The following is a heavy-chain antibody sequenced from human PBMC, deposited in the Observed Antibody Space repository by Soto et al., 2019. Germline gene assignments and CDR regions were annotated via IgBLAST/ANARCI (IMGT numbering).Heavy chain of an antibody. Sequence: PSETLSLTCAVYGGSFSGYYWSWIRQPPGKGLERIGEINHSGSTNYTPSLKSRVTISVDTSKNQFSLKLSSVTAADTAVYYCARGLSEITIFGVVIANWFDPWGQGTLVTVSS. CDR2: INHSGST. CDR3: ARGLSEITIFGVVIANWFDP. D-gene: IGHD3-3*01. CDR1: GGSFSGYY. V-gene: IGHV4-34*01. J-gene: IGHJ5*02.